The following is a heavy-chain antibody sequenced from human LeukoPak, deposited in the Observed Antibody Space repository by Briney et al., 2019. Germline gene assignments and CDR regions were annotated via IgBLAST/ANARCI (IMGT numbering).Heavy chain of an antibody. CDR3: ARGYRTWYYYGMDV. Sequence: SETLSLTCTVSGGSISSYYWSWIRQPPGKGLEWIGYIYYSGSTNYNPSLKSRVTISVDTSKNQFSLKLSSVTAADTAVYYCARGYRTWYYYGMDVWGQGTTVTVSS. CDR2: IYYSGST. V-gene: IGHV4-59*08. CDR1: GGSISSYY. J-gene: IGHJ6*02. D-gene: IGHD1-1*01.